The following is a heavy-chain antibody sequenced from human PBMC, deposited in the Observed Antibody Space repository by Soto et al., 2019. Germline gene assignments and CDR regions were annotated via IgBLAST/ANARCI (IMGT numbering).Heavy chain of an antibody. J-gene: IGHJ6*02. D-gene: IGHD2-2*01. V-gene: IGHV1-3*01. Sequence: QVQLVQSGPEMKKPGASVKLSCKASGYTFTTYSMHWVRQAPGQRLEWMGWIHAGNGNTEHSQKFQCIVTITRDTSASTAYLELGSLISEDTAVYYCARAACSSTSCYYYYAYGIDVWGQGTAVTFS. CDR2: IHAGNGNT. CDR3: ARAACSSTSCYYYYAYGIDV. CDR1: GYTFTTYS.